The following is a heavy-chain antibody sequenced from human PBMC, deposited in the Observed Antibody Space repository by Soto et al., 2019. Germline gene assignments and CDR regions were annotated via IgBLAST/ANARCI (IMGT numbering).Heavy chain of an antibody. V-gene: IGHV3-30-3*01. D-gene: IGHD5-12*01. J-gene: IGHJ6*02. CDR1: GLTFSSYA. CDR2: ISYDGSNK. CDR3: ARDFGIVATRFCCGMDV. Sequence: PGGSLRLSCAASGLTFSSYAMSWVRQAPGKGLEWVAVISYDGSNKYYADSVKGRFTISRDNSKNTLYLQMNSLRAEDTAVYYCARDFGIVATRFCCGMDVWGQGTTVTVSS.